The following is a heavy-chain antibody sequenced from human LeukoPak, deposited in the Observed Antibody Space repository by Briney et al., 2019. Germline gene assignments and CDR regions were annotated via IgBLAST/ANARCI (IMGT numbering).Heavy chain of an antibody. CDR2: IYSGGST. D-gene: IGHD4-17*01. CDR1: GFTVSSNY. J-gene: IGHJ4*02. CDR3: ARGEDYGDYFDY. V-gene: IGHV3-53*01. Sequence: GGSLRLSCAASGFTVSSNYMSWVRQAPGKGLEWVSVIYSGGSTYYADSVKGRFTISRDNPKNTLYLQMNSLRAEDTAVYYCARGEDYGDYFDYWGQGTLVTVSS.